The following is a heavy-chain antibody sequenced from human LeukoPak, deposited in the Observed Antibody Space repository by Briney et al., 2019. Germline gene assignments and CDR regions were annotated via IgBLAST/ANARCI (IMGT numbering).Heavy chain of an antibody. J-gene: IGHJ4*02. D-gene: IGHD3-10*01. V-gene: IGHV3-33*08. Sequence: PGRSLRLSCAASGFTFSSYGMHWVRQAPGKGLEWVAVIWYGGSNKYYADSVKGRFTISRDNSKNTLYLQMNSLRAEDTAVYYCAMAGVDYWGQGTLVTVSS. CDR1: GFTFSSYG. CDR3: AMAGVDY. CDR2: IWYGGSNK.